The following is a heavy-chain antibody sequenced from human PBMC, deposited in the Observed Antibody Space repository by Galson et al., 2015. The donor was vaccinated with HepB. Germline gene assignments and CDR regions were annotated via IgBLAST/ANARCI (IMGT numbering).Heavy chain of an antibody. CDR3: AWIAGVPATAPSLSYAYYMDV. CDR1: GYTFTGFY. Sequence: SVKVSCKASGYTFTGFYMHWVRQAPGQGLEWMGWLNPTSGGTKYAQRFQGRVTMTRDTCISTAYMELTRLRSDDTAVYYCAWIAGVPATAPSLSYAYYMDVWGKGTTVTVSS. V-gene: IGHV1-2*02. J-gene: IGHJ6*03. D-gene: IGHD2-2*01. CDR2: LNPTSGGT.